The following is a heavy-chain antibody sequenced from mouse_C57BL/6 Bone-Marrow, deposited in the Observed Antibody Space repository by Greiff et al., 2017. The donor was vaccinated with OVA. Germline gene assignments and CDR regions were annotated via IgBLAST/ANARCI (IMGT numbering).Heavy chain of an antibody. Sequence: VKLQQPGAELVMPGASVKLSCKASGYTFTSYWMHWVKQRPGQGLEWIGEIDPSASYTNYNQKFQGQSTLTVYKSSHTAYMQLSSLTSEDSAVYYCARSWYSNSPFAYWGQGTLVTVSA. D-gene: IGHD2-5*01. V-gene: IGHV1-69*01. CDR2: IDPSASYT. CDR3: ARSWYSNSPFAY. J-gene: IGHJ3*01. CDR1: GYTFTSYW.